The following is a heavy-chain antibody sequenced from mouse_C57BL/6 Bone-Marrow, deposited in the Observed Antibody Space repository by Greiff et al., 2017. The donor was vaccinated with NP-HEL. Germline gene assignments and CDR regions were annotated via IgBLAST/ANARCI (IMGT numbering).Heavy chain of an antibody. Sequence: VQLQQSGPGLVQPSQSLSITCTVSGFSLTSYGVHWVRQPPGKGLEWLGVIWSGGSTDYNVAFISRLSISKDNSTNQVFFKMNSRQADDTAIYYCAKMGYYDSKRYYYAMDYWGQGTSVTVSS. CDR1: GFSLTSYG. J-gene: IGHJ4*01. D-gene: IGHD1-1*01. CDR3: AKMGYYDSKRYYYAMDY. CDR2: IWSGGST. V-gene: IGHV2-4*01.